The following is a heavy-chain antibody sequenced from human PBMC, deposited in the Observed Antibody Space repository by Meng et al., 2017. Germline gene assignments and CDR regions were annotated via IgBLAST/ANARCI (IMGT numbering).Heavy chain of an antibody. V-gene: IGHV1-69*13. CDR3: ARDGYNSVRLGFDY. D-gene: IGHD5-24*01. Sequence: SVKVSCKASGGTFSSYAISWVRQAPGQGLEWMGGIIPIFGTANYAQKFQGRVTITADESTSAAYMELSSLRSEDTAVYYCARDGYNSVRLGFDYWGQGTLVTVSS. CDR1: GGTFSSYA. J-gene: IGHJ4*02. CDR2: IIPIFGTA.